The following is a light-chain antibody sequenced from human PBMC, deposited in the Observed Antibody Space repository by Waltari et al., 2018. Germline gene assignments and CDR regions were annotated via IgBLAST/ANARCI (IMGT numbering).Light chain of an antibody. CDR2: DNN. V-gene: IGLV1-51*01. CDR3: GTWDTDLSVV. CDR1: GSNLGNTF. Sequence: QSVLTQPPSVSAAPGQKVTISCSGTGSNLGNTFVSWYPQLPGTAPKPLIYDNNKRPSGIPDRFSGSKSGTSATLGITGLQTGDEADYYCGTWDTDLSVVFGGGTKLTVL. J-gene: IGLJ2*01.